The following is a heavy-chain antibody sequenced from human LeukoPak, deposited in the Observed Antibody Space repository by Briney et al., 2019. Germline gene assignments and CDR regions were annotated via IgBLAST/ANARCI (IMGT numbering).Heavy chain of an antibody. V-gene: IGHV3-21*01. CDR3: ARDAAYDYYDSSGSHDY. Sequence: PGGSLRLSCAASGFTFSSYEMNWVRQAPGKGLEWVSSISSSSSYIYYADSVKGRFTISRDNAKNSLYLQMNSLRAEDTAVYYCARDAAYDYYDSSGSHDYWGQGTLVTVSS. CDR2: ISSSSSYI. CDR1: GFTFSSYE. D-gene: IGHD3-22*01. J-gene: IGHJ4*02.